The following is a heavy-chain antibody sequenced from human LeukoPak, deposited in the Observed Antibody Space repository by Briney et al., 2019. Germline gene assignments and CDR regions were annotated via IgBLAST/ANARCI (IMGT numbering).Heavy chain of an antibody. CDR2: ISSSSSYI. CDR1: GFTFSSYS. Sequence: PGGSLRLSCAASGFTFSSYSMNWVRQAPGKGLEWVSSISSSSSYIYYADSVKGRFTISRDNAKNSLYLQMNSLRAEDTAVYYCAKAPSSSYYYDSSGYYPQPNAFDIWGQGTMVTVSS. D-gene: IGHD3-22*01. J-gene: IGHJ3*02. CDR3: AKAPSSSYYYDSSGYYPQPNAFDI. V-gene: IGHV3-21*04.